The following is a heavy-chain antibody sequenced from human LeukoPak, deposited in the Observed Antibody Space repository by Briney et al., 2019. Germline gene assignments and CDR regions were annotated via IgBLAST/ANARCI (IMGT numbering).Heavy chain of an antibody. Sequence: SGTLSLTCIVSGDSITNSAWAWGWIRPPPGKGLEWIGTMPYDANAADNGTSAYTPSRRSRPTISADTSKNQLSPKANSVTAADTASYYCARLTLTGVGGRGWFASWGQGTLVIVSS. V-gene: IGHV4-39*01. D-gene: IGHD3-3*01. CDR1: GDSITNSAWA. CDR2: MPYDANAADNGTS. J-gene: IGHJ5*01. CDR3: ARLTLTGVGGRGWFAS.